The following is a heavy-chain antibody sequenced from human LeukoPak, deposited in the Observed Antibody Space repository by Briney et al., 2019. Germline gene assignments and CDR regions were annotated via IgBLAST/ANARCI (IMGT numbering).Heavy chain of an antibody. CDR3: AREVHGDIDY. Sequence: PSETLSLTCTVSGGSIGSGSYYWSWIRQPAGKGLEWIGRIYTSGSTNYNPSLKSRVTISVDTSKNQFSLKLSSVTAADTAVYYCAREVHGDIDYWGQGTLVTVSS. CDR1: GGSIGSGSYY. D-gene: IGHD4-17*01. J-gene: IGHJ4*02. V-gene: IGHV4-61*02. CDR2: IYTSGST.